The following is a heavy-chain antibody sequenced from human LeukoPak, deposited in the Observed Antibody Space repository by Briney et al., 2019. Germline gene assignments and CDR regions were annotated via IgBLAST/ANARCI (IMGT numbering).Heavy chain of an antibody. CDR2: IYYSGST. D-gene: IGHD6-13*01. CDR1: GGSISSSSYY. J-gene: IGHJ6*02. Sequence: SETLSLTCTVSGGSISSSSYYWGWIRQPPGKGLEWIGSIYYSGSTYYNPSLKSRVTISVDTSKNQFSLKLSSVTAADTAVYYCARDIKIIAAAGTYYYYGMDVWGQGTTVTVSS. V-gene: IGHV4-39*07. CDR3: ARDIKIIAAAGTYYYYGMDV.